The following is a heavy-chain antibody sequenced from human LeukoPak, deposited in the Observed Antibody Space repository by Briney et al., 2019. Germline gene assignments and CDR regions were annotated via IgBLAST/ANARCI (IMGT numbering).Heavy chain of an antibody. V-gene: IGHV4-59*01. Sequence: SETLSLTCSVSDDSITMYYWTWIRQPPGKGLEWIGYVDHTGSTNFNPPLNGRVSISRGTTKNLFSLRLRSVTAADTAVYFCARGRVSSSTWYSTYYYYFYMDVWGKGTTVTVSS. CDR2: VDHTGST. CDR3: ARGRVSSSTWYSTYYYYFYMDV. CDR1: DDSITMYY. J-gene: IGHJ6*03. D-gene: IGHD1-1*01.